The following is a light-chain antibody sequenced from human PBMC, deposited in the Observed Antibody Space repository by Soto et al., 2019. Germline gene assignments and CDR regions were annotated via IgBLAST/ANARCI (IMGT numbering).Light chain of an antibody. J-gene: IGKJ1*01. Sequence: EIVLTQSPGTLSLSPGETATVSCRATESLITKALAWYQQKPGQAPRLLIYGAFTRDAAIPDRFNGSGSGTDFTLTISRLEPEDSAVYYCQQYGSSPTFGQGTKVEIK. CDR1: ESLITKA. CDR2: GAF. CDR3: QQYGSSPT. V-gene: IGKV3-20*01.